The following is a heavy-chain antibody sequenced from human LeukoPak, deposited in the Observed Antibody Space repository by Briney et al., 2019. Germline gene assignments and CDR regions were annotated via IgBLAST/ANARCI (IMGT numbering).Heavy chain of an antibody. CDR2: IISGGGDT. V-gene: IGHV3-23*01. Sequence: GGSLRLSCAASGFTFNTFAMNWVRQAPGKRLEWVASIISGGGDTLYAESVRGRFTISRDNSKNTLSLQMNSLRAEDTAVYYWAKGSRESCRSVFCYPFDSWGQGTLVTVSS. CDR1: GFTFNTFA. J-gene: IGHJ4*02. D-gene: IGHD2/OR15-2a*01. CDR3: AKGSRESCRSVFCYPFDS.